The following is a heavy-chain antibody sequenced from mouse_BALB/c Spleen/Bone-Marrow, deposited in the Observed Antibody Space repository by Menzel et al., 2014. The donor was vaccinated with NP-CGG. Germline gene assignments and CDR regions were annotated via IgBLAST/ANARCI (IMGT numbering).Heavy chain of an antibody. D-gene: IGHD4-1*01. CDR2: IDPANGNT. CDR3: ARWEYYAMDH. Sequence: VQLQQSGAELVKPGASVKLSCTASGFNIKDTYMHWVKQRPEQGLEWSGRIDPANGNTKYDPKFQGKATITADTSSNTACLQLSSLTSEDTAVYYCARWEYYAMDHWGQGTSVTVSS. V-gene: IGHV14-3*02. J-gene: IGHJ4*01. CDR1: GFNIKDTY.